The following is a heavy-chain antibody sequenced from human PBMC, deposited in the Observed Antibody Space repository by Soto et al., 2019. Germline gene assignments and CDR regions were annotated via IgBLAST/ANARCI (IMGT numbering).Heavy chain of an antibody. D-gene: IGHD4-17*01. CDR1: GFSFRGDA. CDR2: ISSNGGIT. J-gene: IGHJ3*02. CDR3: ASEKVGYGDGDAFDI. Sequence: PGGSLRLSCSGSGFSFRGDALHWVRQPPGKRLEDVSVISSNGGITDCADSVKGRFTISRDNFKNTLYLQMNSLRAEDTAVYYCASEKVGYGDGDAFDIWGQGTMVTVSS. V-gene: IGHV3-64*04.